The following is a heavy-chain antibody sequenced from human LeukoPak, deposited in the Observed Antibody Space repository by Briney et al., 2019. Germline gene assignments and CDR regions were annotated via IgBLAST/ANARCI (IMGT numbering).Heavy chain of an antibody. CDR3: ARVEYSGSYVYYYYYMDV. J-gene: IGHJ6*03. CDR1: GFTFSSYW. V-gene: IGHV3-7*01. Sequence: GGSLRLSCAASGFTFSSYWMSWVRHAPGKGLEWVANIKQGGSEKYYVDSVKGRFTISRDNAKNSLYLQMNSLRAEDTAVYYCARVEYSGSYVYYYYYMDVWGKGTTVTVSS. CDR2: IKQGGSEK. D-gene: IGHD6-6*01.